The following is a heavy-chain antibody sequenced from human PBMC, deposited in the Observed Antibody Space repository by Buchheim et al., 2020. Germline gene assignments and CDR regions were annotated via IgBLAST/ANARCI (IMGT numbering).Heavy chain of an antibody. V-gene: IGHV3-30*18. D-gene: IGHD6-13*01. J-gene: IGHJ4*02. CDR2: ISYDGSNK. CDR3: AKDGGTGSSYFDY. CDR1: GFTFSRYG. Sequence: QVQLVESGGGVVQPGRSLRLSCAASGFTFSRYGMHWVRQAPGKGLEWVAVISYDGSNKYYADSVKGRFNISRDNSQNTLYLQMNSLRADDTAVYYCAKDGGTGSSYFDYWGQGIL.